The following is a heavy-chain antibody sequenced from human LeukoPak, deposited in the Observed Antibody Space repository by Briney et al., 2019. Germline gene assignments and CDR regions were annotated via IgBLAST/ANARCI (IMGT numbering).Heavy chain of an antibody. D-gene: IGHD3-10*01. CDR3: ARTYYYGSGTVIDY. CDR2: IYYSGST. J-gene: IGHJ4*02. Sequence: SETLSLTCTVSGGSISSYYWSWIRQPPGKGLEWIGYIYYSGSTNYNPSLKSRVTISVDTSKNQFSLKLSSVTAADPAVYYCARTYYYGSGTVIDYWGQGTLVTVSS. CDR1: GGSISSYY. V-gene: IGHV4-59*01.